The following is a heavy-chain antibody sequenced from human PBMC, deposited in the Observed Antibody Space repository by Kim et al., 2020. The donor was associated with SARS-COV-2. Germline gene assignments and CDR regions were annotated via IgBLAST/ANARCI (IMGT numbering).Heavy chain of an antibody. D-gene: IGHD3-10*01. CDR1: GFSFSTNG. Sequence: GGSLRHSCAASGFSFSTNGMHWVRQAPGKGLEWVAAIGYDGNNEYYVDSVKGRFTVSRDNSRNTLYLQMNSLRAEDTAVYYCAKDRFKAGYYGMDVWGQGTTVTVSS. J-gene: IGHJ6*02. V-gene: IGHV3-33*06. CDR2: IGYDGNNE. CDR3: AKDRFKAGYYGMDV.